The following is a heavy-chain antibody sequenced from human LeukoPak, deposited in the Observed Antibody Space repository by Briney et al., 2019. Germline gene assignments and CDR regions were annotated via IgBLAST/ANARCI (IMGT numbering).Heavy chain of an antibody. CDR1: GGTFSSYA. CDR2: IIPIFGTA. V-gene: IGHV1-69*05. D-gene: IGHD6-13*01. J-gene: IGHJ6*03. Sequence: ASVKVSCKASGGTFSSYAISWVRQAPGQGLEWMGGIIPIFGTANYAQKFQGRVTITTDESTSTAYMELSSLRSEDAVVYYCARAKQQLYDYYYYIYVWGKGTTVTVSS. CDR3: ARAKQQLYDYYYYIYV.